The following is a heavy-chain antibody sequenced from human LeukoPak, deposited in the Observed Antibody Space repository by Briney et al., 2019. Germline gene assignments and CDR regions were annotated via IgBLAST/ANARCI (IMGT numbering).Heavy chain of an antibody. V-gene: IGHV3-74*01. CDR3: TRAGYYRFDY. Sequence: GGSLSLSCAPSGFTFSTSWMHWVRQAPGKGLVWVSRINSDGTTIDYADSVKGRFTISRDNAKNTLYLQMNSLRDEDTAVYYCTRAGYYRFDYWGQGTLVTVSS. D-gene: IGHD2/OR15-2a*01. CDR2: INSDGTTI. CDR1: GFTFSTSW. J-gene: IGHJ4*02.